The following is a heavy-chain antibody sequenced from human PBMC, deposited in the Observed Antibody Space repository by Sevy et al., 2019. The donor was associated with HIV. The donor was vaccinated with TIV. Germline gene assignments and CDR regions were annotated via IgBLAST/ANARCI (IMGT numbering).Heavy chain of an antibody. CDR3: AREDIVLGEGNYYGMDV. CDR2: IYSGGST. V-gene: IGHV3-53*01. D-gene: IGHD2-15*01. Sequence: GGSLRLSCAASEFTVSSNYMSWVRQAPGKGLEWVSVIYSGGSTYYADAVKGRFTISRDNSQNTVYLQMNILRAEDTAVYYCAREDIVLGEGNYYGMDVWGQGTTVTVSS. J-gene: IGHJ6*02. CDR1: EFTVSSNY.